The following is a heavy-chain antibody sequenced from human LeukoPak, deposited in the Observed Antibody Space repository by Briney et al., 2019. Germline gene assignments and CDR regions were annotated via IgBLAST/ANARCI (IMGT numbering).Heavy chain of an antibody. CDR1: GYSISSGYH. CDR3: ARTLYCSGTTCYSPELFHS. Sequence: SETLSLTCAVSGYSISSGYHWGWVRQPPGKGLEWIGSIYHSGKTYYNPSLKSRVTISVDTSMNQFSLKWSSVTAADTAVYYCARTLYCSGTTCYSPELFHSWGQGTLVTVSS. D-gene: IGHD2-15*01. J-gene: IGHJ4*02. V-gene: IGHV4-38-2*01. CDR2: IYHSGKT.